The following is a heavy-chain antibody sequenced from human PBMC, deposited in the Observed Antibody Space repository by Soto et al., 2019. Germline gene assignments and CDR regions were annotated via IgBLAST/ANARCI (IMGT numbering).Heavy chain of an antibody. CDR2: INHSGST. V-gene: IGHV4-34*01. J-gene: IGHJ5*02. CDR1: GGSFSGYY. CDR3: GIRRFGSWFDP. D-gene: IGHD3-3*01. Sequence: SETLSLTCAVSGGSFSGYYWSWIRQPPGKGLEWIGEINHSGSTNYNPSLKSRVTISVDTSKNQFSLKLSSVTAADTAVYYCGIRRFGSWFDPWGQGTLVTVSS.